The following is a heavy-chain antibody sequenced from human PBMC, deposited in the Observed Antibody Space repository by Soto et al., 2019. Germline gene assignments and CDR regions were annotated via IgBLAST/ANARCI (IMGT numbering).Heavy chain of an antibody. Sequence: EVQLVESGGDLVQPGGSLRLSCSASGLTFSIYAMYWVRQAPGKGLEYVSSISTDGGKTHYADSVKGRFTMSRDNSKSTVYLQMSNLKAEDTAVYYCVKGEYYYDSSGYYPFDYWGQGTLDTVSS. V-gene: IGHV3-64D*06. D-gene: IGHD3-22*01. J-gene: IGHJ4*02. CDR1: GLTFSIYA. CDR3: VKGEYYYDSSGYYPFDY. CDR2: ISTDGGKT.